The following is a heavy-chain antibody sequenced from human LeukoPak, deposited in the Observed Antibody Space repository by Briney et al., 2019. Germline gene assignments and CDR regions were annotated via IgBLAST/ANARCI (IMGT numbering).Heavy chain of an antibody. J-gene: IGHJ4*02. CDR3: AKDTGVQFLEPAF. CDR1: GFTFNTYG. D-gene: IGHD3-3*01. CDR2: IWFDGSVK. Sequence: GGSLRLSCAASGFTFNTYGMHWVRQAPGQGLEWVAAIWFDGSVKHYSDAVKDRFTISRDNSLNTLYLQMNSLRVEDTAIYYCAKDTGVQFLEPAFWGQGTLVTVSS. V-gene: IGHV3-33*06.